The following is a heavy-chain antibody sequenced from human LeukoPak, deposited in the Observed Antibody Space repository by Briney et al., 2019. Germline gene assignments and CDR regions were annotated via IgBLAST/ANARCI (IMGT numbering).Heavy chain of an antibody. J-gene: IGHJ4*02. CDR2: ISGSGGST. D-gene: IGHD6-19*01. CDR1: GFTFSSYA. V-gene: IGHV3-23*01. Sequence: GGSLRLSCAASGFTFSSYAMSWVRQAPGKGLEWVSAISGSGGSTYYADSVKGRFTISRDNSKNTLYLQMNSLRAEDTAVYYCAKDRQAEQWLTALLDYWGQGTLVTVSS. CDR3: AKDRQAEQWLTALLDY.